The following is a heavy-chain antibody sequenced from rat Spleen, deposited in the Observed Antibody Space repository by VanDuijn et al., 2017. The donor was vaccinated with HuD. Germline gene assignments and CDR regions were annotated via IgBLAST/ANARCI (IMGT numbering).Heavy chain of an antibody. CDR2: ISYDGRRN. CDR3: ARHGYSGPFDY. Sequence: EVQLVESDGGLVQPGRSLKLSCAASGFTFSDYYMAWVRQAPKKGLEWVATISYDGRRNFYRDSVKGRFTISRDNAKSTLYLQMDSLRSEDTATYYCARHGYSGPFDYWGQGVMVTVSS. D-gene: IGHD1-1*01. J-gene: IGHJ2*01. CDR1: GFTFSDYY. V-gene: IGHV5-7*01.